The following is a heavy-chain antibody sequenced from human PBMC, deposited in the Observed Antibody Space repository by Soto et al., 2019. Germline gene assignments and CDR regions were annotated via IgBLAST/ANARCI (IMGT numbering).Heavy chain of an antibody. CDR2: TYYRSKWYN. D-gene: IGHD6-6*01. V-gene: IGHV6-1*01. CDR3: AREGIAARPNWFDP. CDR1: GDSVSSNSAA. J-gene: IGHJ5*02. Sequence: SQTLSLTCAISGDSVSSNSAAWNWIRQSPSRGLEWLGRTYYRSKWYNDYAVSVKSRITINPDTSKNQFSLQLNSVTPEDKVVYYCAREGIAARPNWFDPWGQGTLVTVSS.